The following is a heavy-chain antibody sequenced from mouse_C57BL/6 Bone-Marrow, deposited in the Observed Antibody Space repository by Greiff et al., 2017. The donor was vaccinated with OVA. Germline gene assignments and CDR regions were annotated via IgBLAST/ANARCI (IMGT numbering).Heavy chain of an antibody. V-gene: IGHV5-6*02. J-gene: IGHJ3*01. D-gene: IGHD2-4*01. Sequence: DVMLVESGGDLVKPGGSLKLSCAASGFTFSSYGMSWVRQTPDKRLEWVATISSGGSYTYYPDSVKGRFTISRDNAKNTLYLQMSSLKSEDTAMYYCARHYDYRFAYWGQGTLVTVSA. CDR3: ARHYDYRFAY. CDR2: ISSGGSYT. CDR1: GFTFSSYG.